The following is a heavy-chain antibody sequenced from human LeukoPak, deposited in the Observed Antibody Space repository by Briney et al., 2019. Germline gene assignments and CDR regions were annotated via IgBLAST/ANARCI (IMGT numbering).Heavy chain of an antibody. D-gene: IGHD2-2*01. V-gene: IGHV4-59*01. Sequence: SETPSLTCTVSGDSINTYYWSWIRQPPGKGLECIGYIYYTGSTSYNPSLKSRVTISVDTPKNQFSLKLKSVTAADTAVYYCARLCSSSSCPLDLWGQGTKVTVSS. CDR3: ARLCSSSSCPLDL. CDR1: GDSINTYY. J-gene: IGHJ3*01. CDR2: IYYTGST.